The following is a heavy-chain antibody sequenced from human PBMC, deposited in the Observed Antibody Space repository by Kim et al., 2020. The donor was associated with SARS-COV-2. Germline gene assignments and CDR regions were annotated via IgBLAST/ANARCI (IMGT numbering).Heavy chain of an antibody. CDR3: ARGRYNYYYDSSGPPDY. V-gene: IGHV4-31*03. CDR1: GGSISSGGYY. D-gene: IGHD3-22*01. J-gene: IGHJ4*02. Sequence: SETLSLTCTVSGGSISSGGYYWSWIRQHPGKGLEWIGYIYYSGSTYYNPSLKSRVTISVDTSKNHFSLKLSSVTAADTAVYYCARGRYNYYYDSSGPPDYWGQGTLVTVSS. CDR2: IYYSGST.